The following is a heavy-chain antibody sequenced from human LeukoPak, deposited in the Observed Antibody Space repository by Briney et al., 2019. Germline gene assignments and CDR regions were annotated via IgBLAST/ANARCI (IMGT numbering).Heavy chain of an antibody. CDR3: AREGTSDAFDI. J-gene: IGHJ3*02. CDR2: VYYSGNT. CDR1: GGSISSSSYY. Sequence: PSETLSLTCAVSGGSISSSSYYWGWIRQPPGKGLEWIGSVYYSGNTYYNPSLKSRVTISVDTSKNQFSLKLSSVTAADTAVYYCAREGTSDAFDIWGQGTMVTVSS. V-gene: IGHV4-39*02. D-gene: IGHD1-1*01.